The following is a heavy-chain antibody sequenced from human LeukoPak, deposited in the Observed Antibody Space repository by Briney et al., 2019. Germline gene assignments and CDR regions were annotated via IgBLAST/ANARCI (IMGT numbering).Heavy chain of an antibody. Sequence: GGSLRLSCAASGFTFSSYGMHWVRQAPGKGLEWVAVISYDGSNKYYADSVKGRFTISRDNSKNTLYLQMNSLRAEDTAVYYCAKDKGEWELQSLTDYWGQGTLVTVSS. CDR3: AKDKGEWELQSLTDY. CDR2: ISYDGSNK. J-gene: IGHJ4*02. CDR1: GFTFSSYG. V-gene: IGHV3-30*18. D-gene: IGHD1-26*01.